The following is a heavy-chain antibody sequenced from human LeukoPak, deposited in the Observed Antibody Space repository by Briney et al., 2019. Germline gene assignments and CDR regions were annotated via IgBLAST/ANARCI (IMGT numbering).Heavy chain of an antibody. Sequence: GGSLRLSCAASGFTLSSYEMNWVRLAPGKGLEWISYISRTGNSIYYADSVKGRFTISRDSAKNSLYLQMNSLRAEDAAVYYCARGPYSSNWYVDYWGQGTLVTVAS. D-gene: IGHD6-13*01. CDR1: GFTLSSYE. CDR3: ARGPYSSNWYVDY. CDR2: ISRTGNSI. J-gene: IGHJ4*02. V-gene: IGHV3-48*03.